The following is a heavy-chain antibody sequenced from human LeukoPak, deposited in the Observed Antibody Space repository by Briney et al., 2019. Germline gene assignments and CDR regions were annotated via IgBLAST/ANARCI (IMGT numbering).Heavy chain of an antibody. J-gene: IGHJ5*02. D-gene: IGHD2-2*01. CDR2: TSYSGGA. CDR3: ATAEWEYFCYES. CDR1: GASVSGGGYY. V-gene: IGHV4-31*03. Sequence: SGTLSLTCTVSGASVSGGGYYWSWIRQHPGKGLEWIGFTSYSGGAFYNPSLMSRIIMSVDRSQNQFSLKLNAVTAADTAVYFCATAEWEYFCYESWGQGALVSVSS.